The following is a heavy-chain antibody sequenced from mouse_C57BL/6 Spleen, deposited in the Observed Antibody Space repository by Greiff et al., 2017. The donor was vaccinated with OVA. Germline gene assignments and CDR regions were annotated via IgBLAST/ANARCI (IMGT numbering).Heavy chain of an antibody. CDR3: ARDYDYGYYAMDY. D-gene: IGHD2-4*01. V-gene: IGHV5-17*01. Sequence: EVQGVESGGGLVKPGGSLKLSCAASGFTFSDYGMHWVRQAPEKGLEWVAYISSGSSTIYYADPVKGRFTISSDNAKNTLFMQMTIRRSEDTAMDYCARDYDYGYYAMDYWGQGTSVTVSS. J-gene: IGHJ4*01. CDR1: GFTFSDYG. CDR2: ISSGSSTI.